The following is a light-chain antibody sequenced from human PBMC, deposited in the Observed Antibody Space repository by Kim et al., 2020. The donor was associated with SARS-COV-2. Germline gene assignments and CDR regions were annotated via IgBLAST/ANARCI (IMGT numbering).Light chain of an antibody. V-gene: IGKV1-33*01. CDR2: DAS. CDR3: QQYDNLLT. CDR1: QDISNY. Sequence: DIQMTQSPSSLSASVGDRVTITCQASQDISNYLNWYQQKPGKAPKLLIYDASNLETGVPSRFSGSGSGTDFTFTISSLQPEGIATYYCQQYDNLLTFGQGTRLEIK. J-gene: IGKJ5*01.